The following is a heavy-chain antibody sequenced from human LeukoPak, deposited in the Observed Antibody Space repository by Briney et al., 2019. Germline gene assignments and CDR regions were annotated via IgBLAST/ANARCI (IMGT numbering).Heavy chain of an antibody. CDR2: LNSDGSST. Sequence: GGSLRLSCAASGFXFSSYWIHWVRQAPGKGLVWVSHLNSDGSSTFYADSVKGRFTISRDNAKNTLYLQMNSLRAEDTAVYYCARDSIAAPGDFDHWGQGTLVTVSS. J-gene: IGHJ4*02. CDR3: ARDSIAAPGDFDH. CDR1: GFXFSSYW. V-gene: IGHV3-74*01. D-gene: IGHD6-13*01.